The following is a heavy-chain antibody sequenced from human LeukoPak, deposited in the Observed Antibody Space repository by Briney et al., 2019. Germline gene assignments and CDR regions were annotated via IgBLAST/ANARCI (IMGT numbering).Heavy chain of an antibody. Sequence: SVKVSCKASGGTFSSYAISWVRQAPGQGLEWMGGIIPIFGTANYAQKFQGRVTITADKSTSTAYMELSSLRSEDTAVYYCARDPAGRITGFYYYMDVWGKGTTVTVSS. CDR3: ARDPAGRITGFYYYMDV. J-gene: IGHJ6*03. D-gene: IGHD3-16*01. CDR1: GGTFSSYA. CDR2: IIPIFGTA. V-gene: IGHV1-69*06.